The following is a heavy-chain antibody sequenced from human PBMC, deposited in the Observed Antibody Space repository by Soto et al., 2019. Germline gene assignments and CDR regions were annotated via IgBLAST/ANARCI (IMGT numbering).Heavy chain of an antibody. Sequence: PGESLKISCKGSGYRFTSYWISWVRQMPGKGLEWMGRIDPSDSYTNYSPSFQGHVTISADKSISTAYLQWSSLKASDTAMYYCARHQAAADYYYHGMDVWGQGTTVTVSS. V-gene: IGHV5-10-1*01. CDR1: GYRFTSYW. CDR3: ARHQAAADYYYHGMDV. D-gene: IGHD6-13*01. J-gene: IGHJ6*02. CDR2: IDPSDSYT.